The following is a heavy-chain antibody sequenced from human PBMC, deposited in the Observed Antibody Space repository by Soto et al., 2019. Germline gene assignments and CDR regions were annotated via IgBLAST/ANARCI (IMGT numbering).Heavy chain of an antibody. J-gene: IGHJ6*02. CDR2: IVVGSGNT. Sequence: SEKVSCKASGFTFTRSAVQRVRQARGQRIEWIGWIVVGSGNTNYAQKFQERVTITRDMSTSTAYMELSSLRSEDTAVYYCAAGRGYDHSCYSYSGMDFWGQGTTVTVSS. CDR1: GFTFTRSA. CDR3: AAGRGYDHSCYSYSGMDF. V-gene: IGHV1-58*01. D-gene: IGHD5-12*01.